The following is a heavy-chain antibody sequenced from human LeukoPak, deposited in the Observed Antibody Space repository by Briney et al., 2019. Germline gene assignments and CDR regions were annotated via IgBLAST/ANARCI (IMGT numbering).Heavy chain of an antibody. V-gene: IGHV3-21*01. CDR1: GFTFSSYS. Sequence: PGGSLRLSCAASGFTFSSYSMNWVRQAPGKGLEWVSSISSSSYIYYADSVKGRFTISRDNAKNSLYLQMNSLRAEDTAVYYCARERSGYDFWSGYYPGEDYYYYGMDVWGQGTTVTVSS. CDR3: ARERSGYDFWSGYYPGEDYYYYGMDV. J-gene: IGHJ6*02. D-gene: IGHD3-3*01. CDR2: ISSSSYI.